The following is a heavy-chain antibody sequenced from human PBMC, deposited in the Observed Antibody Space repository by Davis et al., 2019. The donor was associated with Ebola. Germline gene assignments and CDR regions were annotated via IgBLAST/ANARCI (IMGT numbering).Heavy chain of an antibody. CDR1: GFTFSSYA. CDR2: ISGSSGST. CDR3: ARQAFMDV. V-gene: IGHV3-23*01. J-gene: IGHJ6*02. Sequence: GESLKISCAASGFTFSSYAMSWVRQAPGKGLEWVSAISGSSGSTYYADSVKGRFTISRDNSKNTLYLQMNSLRAEDTAVYYCARQAFMDVWGQGTTVTVSS.